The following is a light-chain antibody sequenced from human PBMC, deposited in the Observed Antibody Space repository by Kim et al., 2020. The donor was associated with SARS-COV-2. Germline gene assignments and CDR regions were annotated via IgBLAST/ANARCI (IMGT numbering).Light chain of an antibody. J-gene: IGKJ4*01. CDR3: QQSNSTPLT. Sequence: ASVGDRVTIPCLASQSISTNLNWYQQRSGEAPKLLIYVASRLQGGVPSRFSGSRSGTDFTLTISSLQPEDSATYYCQQSNSTPLTFGGGTRVEIK. CDR1: QSISTN. V-gene: IGKV1-39*01. CDR2: VAS.